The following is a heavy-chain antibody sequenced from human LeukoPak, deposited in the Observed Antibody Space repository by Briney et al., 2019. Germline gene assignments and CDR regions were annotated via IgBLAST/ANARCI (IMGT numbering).Heavy chain of an antibody. CDR1: GFTFSSYS. CDR2: ISSSSSYI. J-gene: IGHJ3*02. V-gene: IGHV3-21*01. CDR3: ARDSAHCSSTSCYPDAFDI. D-gene: IGHD2-2*01. Sequence: GGSLRLSWAASGFTFSSYSMNWVRQAPGKGLEWVSSISSSSSYIYYADSVKGRFTISRDNAKNSLYLQMNSLRAEDTAVYYCARDSAHCSSTSCYPDAFDIWGQGTMVTVSS.